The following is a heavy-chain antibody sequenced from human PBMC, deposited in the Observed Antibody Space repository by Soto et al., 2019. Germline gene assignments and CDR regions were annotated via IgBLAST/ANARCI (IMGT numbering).Heavy chain of an antibody. J-gene: IGHJ4*02. CDR1: GYTFTSYG. V-gene: IGHV1-18*04. D-gene: IGHD6-13*01. CDR3: ARDLPARSCSSSWEVGY. CDR2: ISAYNGNT. Sequence: ASVKVSCKASGYTFTSYGISWVRQAPGQGLEWMGWISAYNGNTNYAQKLQGRVTMTTDTSTSTAYMALRSLRSDDTAVYYCARDLPARSCSSSWEVGYWGQGTLVTVAS.